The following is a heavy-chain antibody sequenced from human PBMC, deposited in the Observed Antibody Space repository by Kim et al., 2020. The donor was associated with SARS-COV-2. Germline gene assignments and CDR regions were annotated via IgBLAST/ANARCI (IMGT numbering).Heavy chain of an antibody. CDR2: INHSGST. D-gene: IGHD5-18*01. V-gene: IGHV4-34*01. CDR1: GGSFSGYY. J-gene: IGHJ4*02. CDR3: ARGLKRGYSYGGDY. Sequence: SETLSLTCAVYGGSFSGYYWSWIRQPPGKGLEWIGEINHSGSTNYNPSLKSRVTISVDTSKNQFSLKLSSVTAADTAVYYCARGLKRGYSYGGDYWGQGSLVT.